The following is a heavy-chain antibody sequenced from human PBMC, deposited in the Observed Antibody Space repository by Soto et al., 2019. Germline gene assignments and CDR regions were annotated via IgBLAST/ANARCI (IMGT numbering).Heavy chain of an antibody. CDR1: GFSLSTSGVG. CDR2: IYWDDDK. CDR3: AHSYCSGGSCFFSNFDY. V-gene: IGHV2-5*02. J-gene: IGHJ4*02. Sequence: GSGPTLVNPTQTLTLTCTFSGFSLSTSGVGVGWIRQPPGKALEWLALIYWDDDKRYSPSLKSRLTITKDTSKNQVVLTMTNMDPVDTATYYCAHSYCSGGSCFFSNFDYWGQGTLVTVSS. D-gene: IGHD2-15*01.